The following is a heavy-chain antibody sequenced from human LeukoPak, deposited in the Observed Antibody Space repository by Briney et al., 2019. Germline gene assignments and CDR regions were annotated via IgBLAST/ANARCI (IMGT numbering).Heavy chain of an antibody. CDR3: ARDEGGYSYGYYFDY. CDR2: ISSSSSTI. CDR1: GFTFSSHN. Sequence: GGSLRLSCAASGFTFSSHNMNWVRQAPGKGLEWVSYISSSSSTIYYADSVKGRFTISRGNAKNSLYLQMNSLRAEDTAVYYCARDEGGYSYGYYFDYWGQGTLVTVSS. D-gene: IGHD5-18*01. V-gene: IGHV3-48*04. J-gene: IGHJ4*02.